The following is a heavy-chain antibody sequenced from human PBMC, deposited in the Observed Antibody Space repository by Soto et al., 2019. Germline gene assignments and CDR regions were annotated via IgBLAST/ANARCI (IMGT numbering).Heavy chain of an antibody. V-gene: IGHV4-61*01. CDR1: GGYLSSGSSY. J-gene: IGHJ4*02. CDR2: ISYSGST. CDR3: ARADPDASVGY. Sequence: SETLSLTCTVSGGYLSSGSSYWGWIRQPPGKGLEWIGYISYSGSTYYNPSLKSRVTISADTSRNQFSLKLSSVIAADTAVYFCARADPDASVGYWGQGTLVTVSS. D-gene: IGHD3-16*01.